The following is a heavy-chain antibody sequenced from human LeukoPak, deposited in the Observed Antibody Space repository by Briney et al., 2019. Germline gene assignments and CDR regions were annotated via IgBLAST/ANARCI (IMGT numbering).Heavy chain of an antibody. CDR1: GGSFSGYY. CDR2: INHSGST. J-gene: IGHJ5*02. D-gene: IGHD5-12*01. Sequence: PSETLSLTCAVYGGSFSGYYWSWTRQPPGKGLEWIGEINHSGSTNYNPSLKSRVTISVDTSKNQFSLKLSSVTAADTAVYYCARVGGYSGYLNTYNWFDPWGQGTLVTVSS. CDR3: ARVGGYSGYLNTYNWFDP. V-gene: IGHV4-34*01.